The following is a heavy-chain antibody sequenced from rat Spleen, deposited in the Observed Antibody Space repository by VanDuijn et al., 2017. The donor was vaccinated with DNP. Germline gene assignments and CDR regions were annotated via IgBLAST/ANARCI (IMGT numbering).Heavy chain of an antibody. J-gene: IGHJ1*01. CDR3: ARALNYGGYIYSWYFDF. CDR2: INYSGAT. D-gene: IGHD1-11*01. Sequence: EVQFQESGPGLVKSSQSLSLTCSVTGYSITSNYWAWIRKFPGNKMEWMGYINYSGATAYNPSLRSRISITRDTSKNQFFLQLNSVTTEDTATYYCARALNYGGYIYSWYFDFWGPGTMVTVSS. V-gene: IGHV3-1*01. CDR1: GYSITSNY.